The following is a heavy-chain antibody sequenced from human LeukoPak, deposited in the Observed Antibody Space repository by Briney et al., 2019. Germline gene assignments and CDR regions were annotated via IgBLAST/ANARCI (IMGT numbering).Heavy chain of an antibody. CDR3: AKDQGSSSGPFDY. V-gene: IGHV3-53*01. CDR1: GFTVSSNY. J-gene: IGHJ4*02. CDR2: IYSGGST. D-gene: IGHD6-6*01. Sequence: GGSLRLSCAASGFTVSSNYMSWVRQAPGKGLEWVSVIYSGGSTYYADSVKGRFTISRHNSKNTLYLQMNSLRAEDTAVYYCAKDQGSSSGPFDYWGQGTLVTVSS.